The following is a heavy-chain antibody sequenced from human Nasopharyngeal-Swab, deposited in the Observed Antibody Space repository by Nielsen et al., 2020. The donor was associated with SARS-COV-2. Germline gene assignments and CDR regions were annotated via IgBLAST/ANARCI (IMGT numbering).Heavy chain of an antibody. CDR2: IKQDGSEK. J-gene: IGHJ6*02. V-gene: IGHV3-7*01. D-gene: IGHD4-17*01. Sequence: VRQAPGKGLKWVANIKQDGSEKYYVDSVKGRFTISRDNAKNSLYLQMNSLRVEDTAVYYCARESRDDYGDYPLLYYYFYGMDVWGQGTTVTVSS. CDR3: ARESRDDYGDYPLLYYYFYGMDV.